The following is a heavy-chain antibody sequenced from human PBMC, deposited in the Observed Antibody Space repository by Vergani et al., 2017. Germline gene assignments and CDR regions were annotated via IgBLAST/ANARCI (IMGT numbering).Heavy chain of an antibody. Sequence: QVQLQESGPGLVKPSETLSLTCTVSGGSISGYYWGWIRQPPGKGLEWIGSIYHSGSTYYNPSLKSRVTISVDTSKNQFSLKLSSVTAADTAVYYCARQYCSSTSCYGNFILDYYYGMDVWGQGTTVTVSS. CDR2: IYHSGST. V-gene: IGHV4-38-2*02. CDR3: ARQYCSSTSCYGNFILDYYYGMDV. J-gene: IGHJ6*02. CDR1: GGSISGYY. D-gene: IGHD2-2*01.